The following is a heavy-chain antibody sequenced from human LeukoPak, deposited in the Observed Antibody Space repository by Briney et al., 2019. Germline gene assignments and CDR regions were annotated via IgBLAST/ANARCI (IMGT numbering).Heavy chain of an antibody. D-gene: IGHD3-10*01. CDR2: ISGSGGST. Sequence: PGGSLRLSCAASGFTFSSYAMSCVRQAPGKGLEWVSAISGSGGSTYYADPVKGRFTISRDNSKNTLYLQMNSLRAEDTAVYYCAKGGGGLLWFGELLGDIDYWGQGTLVTVSS. J-gene: IGHJ4*02. CDR1: GFTFSSYA. CDR3: AKGGGGLLWFGELLGDIDY. V-gene: IGHV3-23*01.